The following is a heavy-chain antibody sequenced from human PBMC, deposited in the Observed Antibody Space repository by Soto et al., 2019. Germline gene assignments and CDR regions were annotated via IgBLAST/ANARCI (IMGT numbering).Heavy chain of an antibody. D-gene: IGHD1-26*01. V-gene: IGHV3-73*01. J-gene: IGHJ4*02. CDR1: GFTFSGSA. CDR2: IRSKANSYAT. CDR3: TSLARMGATGFVDY. Sequence: LRLSCAASGFTFSGSAMHWVRQASGKGLEWVGRIRSKANSYATAYAASVKGRFTISRDDSKNTAYLQMNSLKTEDTAVYYCTSLARMGATGFVDYWGQGTLVTVSS.